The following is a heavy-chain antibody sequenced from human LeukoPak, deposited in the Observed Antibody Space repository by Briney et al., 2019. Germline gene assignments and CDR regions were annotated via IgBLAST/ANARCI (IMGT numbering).Heavy chain of an antibody. V-gene: IGHV4-61*01. Sequence: PSETLSLTCTVSGGSVSNGSYYWSWIRQPPGKGLEWIGYIYYSGSTNYNHSLKSRVTISVDTSKNQFSLKPSSVTAADTAVYYCARVEEEMATIYWGQGTLVTVSS. CDR2: IYYSGST. CDR1: GGSVSNGSYY. D-gene: IGHD5-24*01. CDR3: ARVEEEMATIY. J-gene: IGHJ4*02.